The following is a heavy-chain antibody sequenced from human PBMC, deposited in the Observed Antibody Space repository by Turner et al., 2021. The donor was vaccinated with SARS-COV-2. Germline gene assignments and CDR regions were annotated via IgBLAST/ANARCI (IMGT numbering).Heavy chain of an antibody. CDR1: GFTFSSYG. D-gene: IGHD2-2*02. Sequence: QVQMVESGGGVVQPGRSLRLSCAASGFTFSSYGMHWVRQAPGKGLEWVAFISYDGSNKYYADSVKGRFTISRDHSKNTLYLQMNSLRAEDTAVYYCARDVGYCSSTSCYTGSHFDYWGQGTLVTVSS. J-gene: IGHJ4*02. CDR3: ARDVGYCSSTSCYTGSHFDY. CDR2: ISYDGSNK. V-gene: IGHV3-30*03.